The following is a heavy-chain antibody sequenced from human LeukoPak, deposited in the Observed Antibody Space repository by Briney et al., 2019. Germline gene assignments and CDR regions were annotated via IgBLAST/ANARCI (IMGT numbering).Heavy chain of an antibody. CDR2: IYPGDSDT. CDR1: GYSFTSYW. CDR3: ARQAIDYYGSRYMDV. V-gene: IGHV5-51*01. Sequence: GESLQISCKGSGYSFTSYWIGWVRQMPGKGLEWMGIIYPGDSDTRYSPSFQGQVTISADKSISTAYLQWSSLKASDTAMYYCARQAIDYYGSRYMDVWSKGTTVTVSS. D-gene: IGHD3-10*01. J-gene: IGHJ6*03.